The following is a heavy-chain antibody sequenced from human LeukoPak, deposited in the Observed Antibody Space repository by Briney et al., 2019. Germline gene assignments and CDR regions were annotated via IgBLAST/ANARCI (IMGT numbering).Heavy chain of an antibody. CDR1: GFTVSSNY. D-gene: IGHD6-13*01. CDR3: ARAGRAAAGYYYYYYMDV. Sequence: GGSLRLSCAASGFTVSSNYMSWVRQAPGKGLEWVSVIYSGGRTYYADSVMGRFTISRDNSKNTLYLQMNSLRAEDTAVYYCARAGRAAAGYYYYYYMDVWGKGTTVTISS. V-gene: IGHV3-66*01. J-gene: IGHJ6*03. CDR2: IYSGGRT.